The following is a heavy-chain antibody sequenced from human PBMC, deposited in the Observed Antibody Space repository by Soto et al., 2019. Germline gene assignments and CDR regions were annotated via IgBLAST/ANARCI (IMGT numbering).Heavy chain of an antibody. Sequence: ASVKVSCKTSGHTFTDYYTHWVRQAPGQGLEWMGWMNPKSGGAYFAQKFQGRVTLTRDTSIGTAYIEVNSLTSDDTAVYFCTREHIENSDGLYDAFDIWGQGTRVTVSS. D-gene: IGHD5-18*01. CDR1: GHTFTDYY. V-gene: IGHV1-2*02. CDR2: MNPKSGGA. CDR3: TREHIENSDGLYDAFDI. J-gene: IGHJ3*02.